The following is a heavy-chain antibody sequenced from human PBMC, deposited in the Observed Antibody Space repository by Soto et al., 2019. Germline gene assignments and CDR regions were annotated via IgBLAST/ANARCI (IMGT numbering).Heavy chain of an antibody. J-gene: IGHJ3*02. CDR3: ARGLVLRYFDWLRGDAFDI. D-gene: IGHD3-9*01. CDR2: IYHSGST. CDR1: GYSISGGYY. Sequence: ETLSLTCAVSGYSISGGYYWGWIRQPPGKGLEWIGSIYHSGSTYYNPSLKSRVTISVDTSKNQFSLKLSSVTAADTAVYYCARGLVLRYFDWLRGDAFDIWGQGTMVTVSS. V-gene: IGHV4-38-2*01.